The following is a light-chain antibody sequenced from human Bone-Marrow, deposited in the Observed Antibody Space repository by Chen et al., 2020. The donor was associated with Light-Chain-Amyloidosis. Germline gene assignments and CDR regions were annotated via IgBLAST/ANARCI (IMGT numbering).Light chain of an antibody. J-gene: IGLJ2*01. CDR1: DLPTKY. Sequence: SYELTQRPSVSVSPGQTARITCSGDDLPTKYAYWYQQKPDQAPVLVIHRDTERPSGISERFSGSSSGTTATLTISGVQAEDEADYHCQSADSSGTYEVIFGGGTKLTVL. V-gene: IGLV3-25*03. CDR3: QSADSSGTYEVI. CDR2: RDT.